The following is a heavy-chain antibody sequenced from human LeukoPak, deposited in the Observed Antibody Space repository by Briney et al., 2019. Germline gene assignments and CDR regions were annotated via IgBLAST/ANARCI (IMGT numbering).Heavy chain of an antibody. J-gene: IGHJ4*02. D-gene: IGHD1-1*01. CDR2: INDNGGRT. CDR3: ARAVGYGKDY. V-gene: IGHV3-64D*09. Sequence: GGSLRLSCSASGFTFSRYAMHWVRQAPGKGLEYVSGINDNGGRTHYGDSVKGRFSISRDNSKNTLHLQMSTLRSDDTAVYYCARAVGYGKDYWGQGTLVTVSS. CDR1: GFTFSRYA.